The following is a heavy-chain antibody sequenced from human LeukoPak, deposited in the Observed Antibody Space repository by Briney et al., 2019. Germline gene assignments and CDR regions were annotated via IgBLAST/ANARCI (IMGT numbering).Heavy chain of an antibody. CDR1: GGSFSSYY. V-gene: IGHV4-59*01. CDR3: ARAGSTVIHY. J-gene: IGHJ4*02. D-gene: IGHD4-17*01. Sequence: SETLSLTCAVYGGSFSSYYWSWIRQPPGKGLEWIGYIYYSGSTYYNASLKSRVTISVDTSKNQFSLKLSSVTAADTAVYYCARAGSTVIHYWGQGTLVTVSS. CDR2: IYYSGST.